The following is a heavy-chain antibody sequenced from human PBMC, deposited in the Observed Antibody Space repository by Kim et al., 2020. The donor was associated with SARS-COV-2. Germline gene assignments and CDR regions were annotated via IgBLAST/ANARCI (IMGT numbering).Heavy chain of an antibody. D-gene: IGHD2-2*01. CDR2: ISSSSSYI. Sequence: GGSLRLSCAASGFTFSSYSMNWVRQAPGKGLEWVSSISSSSSYIYYADSVKGRFTISRDNAKNSLYLQMNSLRAEDTAVYYCAREGYCSSTSCWYFDLWGRGTLVTVSS. CDR1: GFTFSSYS. CDR3: AREGYCSSTSCWYFDL. J-gene: IGHJ2*01. V-gene: IGHV3-21*01.